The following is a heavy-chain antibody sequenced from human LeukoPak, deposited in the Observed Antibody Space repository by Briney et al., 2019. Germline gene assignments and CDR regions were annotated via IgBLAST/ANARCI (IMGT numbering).Heavy chain of an antibody. Sequence: HPGGSLRLSCAASGFTFSSYGMHWVRQAPGKGLEWVAFIRYDGSNKYYADSVKCRFTISRDNAKNSLYLQMNSLRAEDTAVYYCARSWYDDYGPSAFDVWGQGTMVTVSS. CDR2: IRYDGSNK. D-gene: IGHD4-17*01. J-gene: IGHJ3*01. CDR3: ARSWYDDYGPSAFDV. CDR1: GFTFSSYG. V-gene: IGHV3-30*02.